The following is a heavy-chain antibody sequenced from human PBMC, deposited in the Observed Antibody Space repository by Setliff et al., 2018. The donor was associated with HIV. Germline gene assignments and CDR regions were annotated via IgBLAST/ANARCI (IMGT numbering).Heavy chain of an antibody. D-gene: IGHD5-12*01. J-gene: IGHJ2*01. CDR2: ISSSSSYI. CDR3: AREDLGYTAYDLRGYWYFDL. V-gene: IGHV3-21*01. Sequence: GGSLRLSCAASGFTFSSYSMNWVRQAPGKGLEWVSSISSSSSYIYYADSVKGRFTISRDNAKNSLYLQMNSLRAEDTAVYYCAREDLGYTAYDLRGYWYFDLWGRGTLVTVSS. CDR1: GFTFSSYS.